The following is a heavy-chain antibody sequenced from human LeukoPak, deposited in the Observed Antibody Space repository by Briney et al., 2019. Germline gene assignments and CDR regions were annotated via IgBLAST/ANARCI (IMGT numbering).Heavy chain of an antibody. CDR3: VKSGEAGTVTGFDY. Sequence: PGGSLRLSCAASGFTFSNYAMHWVRQAPGKGLEWVAVISYDGSNKYYADSVKGRFTISRDNSKNTLYLQMSSLRAEDTAVYYCVKSGEAGTVTGFDYWGQGTLVTVSS. J-gene: IGHJ4*02. CDR1: GFTFSNYA. D-gene: IGHD4-17*01. V-gene: IGHV3-30-3*02. CDR2: ISYDGSNK.